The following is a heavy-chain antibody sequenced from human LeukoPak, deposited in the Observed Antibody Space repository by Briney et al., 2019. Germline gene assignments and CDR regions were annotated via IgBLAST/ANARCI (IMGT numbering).Heavy chain of an antibody. V-gene: IGHV4-34*01. J-gene: IGHJ5*02. CDR3: ARWGYGSGDSRGFDP. D-gene: IGHD3-10*01. CDR1: GGSFSGYY. Sequence: SETLSLTCAVYGGSFSGYYWSWIRQPPGKGLEWIGEINHSGSTNYNPSLKSRVTISVDTSMNQFSLKLRSVAAADTAVYYCARWGYGSGDSRGFDPWGQGIRVTVSS. CDR2: INHSGST.